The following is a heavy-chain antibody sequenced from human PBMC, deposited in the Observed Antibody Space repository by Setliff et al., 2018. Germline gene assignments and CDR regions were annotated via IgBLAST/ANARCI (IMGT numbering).Heavy chain of an antibody. V-gene: IGHV5-51*01. J-gene: IGHJ6*03. CDR3: ARHIAGYADGHYTATYSYYYMEA. Sequence: GESLKISCKGSGYTFTQKWIGWVRQMPGKGLELMGVIYPGDSDIRYSPSFQGQVTISADKSVNTAYLQWSSLKASDTATYYCARHIAGYADGHYTATYSYYYMEAWGQGTKVTVSS. CDR1: GYTFTQKW. D-gene: IGHD4-17*01. CDR2: IYPGDSDI.